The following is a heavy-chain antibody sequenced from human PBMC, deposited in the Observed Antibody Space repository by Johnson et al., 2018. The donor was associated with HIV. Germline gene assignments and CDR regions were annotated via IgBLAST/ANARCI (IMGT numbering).Heavy chain of an antibody. V-gene: IGHV3-NL1*01. J-gene: IGHJ3*02. CDR2: IYTGGTT. CDR1: GFTFSSYA. D-gene: IGHD3-22*01. CDR3: ARDSSGYYASFDI. Sequence: VQLVESGGGVVQPGRSLRLSCAASGFTFSSYAMHWVRQAPSKGLEWVSVIYTGGTTYAASVRGRFTISRDDSKNSLYLQMNSLKTEDTAVYYCARDSSGYYASFDIWGQGTMVTVSS.